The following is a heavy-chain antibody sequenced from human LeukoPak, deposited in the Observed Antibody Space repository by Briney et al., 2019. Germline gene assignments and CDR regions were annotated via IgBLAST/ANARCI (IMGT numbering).Heavy chain of an antibody. CDR3: ARWTTAGLYYFDN. Sequence: SETLSLTCAVYGGSFSGYYWSWIRQPPGKGLEWIGEINHSGSTYYNPSLKSRVTISIDTSKNQFSLKLSSVTAGDTAVYYCARWTTAGLYYFDNWGQGTLVTVSS. CDR2: INHSGST. V-gene: IGHV4-34*01. J-gene: IGHJ4*02. CDR1: GGSFSGYY. D-gene: IGHD6-13*01.